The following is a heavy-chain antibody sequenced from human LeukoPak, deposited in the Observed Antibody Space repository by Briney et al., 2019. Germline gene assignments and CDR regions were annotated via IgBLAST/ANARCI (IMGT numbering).Heavy chain of an antibody. Sequence: AGGSLRLSCAASGFTFSSYAMSWVRQAPGKGLEWVSGISGSGGSTYYADSVKGRFTIPRDNSKNTLYLQMNSLRAEDTAVYYCARLIYDLYQPYFDYWGQGTLVTVSS. D-gene: IGHD2-2*01. CDR3: ARLIYDLYQPYFDY. CDR1: GFTFSSYA. J-gene: IGHJ4*02. CDR2: ISGSGGST. V-gene: IGHV3-23*01.